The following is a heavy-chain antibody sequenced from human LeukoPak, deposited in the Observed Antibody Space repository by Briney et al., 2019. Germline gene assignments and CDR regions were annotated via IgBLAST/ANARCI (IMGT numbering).Heavy chain of an antibody. CDR2: TSGGGINT. D-gene: IGHD6-19*01. J-gene: IGHJ4*02. CDR3: AKGGWSSYFDF. V-gene: IGHV3-23*01. Sequence: PGGSLRLSCAASGFTFSSYSMNWVRQTPGKGLQWVSTTSGGGINTYYADSVMGRFTISRDNFKNTLYLQMNSLRAEDTAVYYCAKGGWSSYFDFWGQGTLVTVSS. CDR1: GFTFSSYS.